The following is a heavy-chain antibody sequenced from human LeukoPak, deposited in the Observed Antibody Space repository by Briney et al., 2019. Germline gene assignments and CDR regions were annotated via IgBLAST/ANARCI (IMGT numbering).Heavy chain of an antibody. V-gene: IGHV3-11*03. CDR3: ARTPIAAADAFDF. Sequence: PGGSLRLSCAASGFTFSDYYMSWIRQAPGKGLEWVSDISSSGGYTNYADSVKGRFTISRDNAKNSLYLQMNSLRAEGTAVYYCARTPIAAADAFDFWGQGTLVTVSS. D-gene: IGHD6-13*01. CDR1: GFTFSDYY. J-gene: IGHJ4*02. CDR2: ISSSGGYT.